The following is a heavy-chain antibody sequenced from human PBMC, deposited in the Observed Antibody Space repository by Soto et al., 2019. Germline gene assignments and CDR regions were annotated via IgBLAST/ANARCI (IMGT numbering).Heavy chain of an antibody. CDR2: ISWNSGSI. CDR1: GFTFDDHA. CDR3: AKGSGGGVGLFDF. V-gene: IGHV3-9*01. J-gene: IGHJ4*02. Sequence: EVQLVESGGGLVQPGRSLRLSCAASGFTFDDHAMHWVRQGPGKGLEWVSGISWNSGSIGYADSVKGRFTISRDNAKESLYMQMNSLGPEDPAGYYWAKGSGGGVGLFDFWGQGTLVTASS. D-gene: IGHD3-10*01.